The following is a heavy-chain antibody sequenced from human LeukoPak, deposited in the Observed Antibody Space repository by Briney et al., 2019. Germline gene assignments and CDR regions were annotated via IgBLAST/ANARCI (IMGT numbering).Heavy chain of an antibody. J-gene: IGHJ6*03. CDR2: ISGSGGST. CDR3: ANRRRFGDYMDV. Sequence: PGGSLRLSCAASGFTFSSYGMSWVRQAPGKGLEWVSAISGSGGSTYYADSVRGRFTISRDNSKNTLYLQMNSLRAEDTAVYYCANRRRFGDYMDVWGKGTTVTISS. D-gene: IGHD3-10*01. V-gene: IGHV3-23*01. CDR1: GFTFSSYG.